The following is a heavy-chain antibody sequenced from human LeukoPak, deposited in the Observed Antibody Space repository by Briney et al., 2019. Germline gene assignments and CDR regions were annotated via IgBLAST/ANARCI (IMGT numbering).Heavy chain of an antibody. Sequence: SETLSLTCTVSGGSISSSNYYWGWIRQPPGKGLEWIGSIYYSGSTYYNPSLKSRVTISVDTSKNQFSLKLSSVTAADTAVYYCARGVTLYYYGSGSYYNVGFDPWGQGTLVTVSS. V-gene: IGHV4-39*07. CDR1: GGSISSSNYY. CDR2: IYYSGST. D-gene: IGHD3-10*01. J-gene: IGHJ5*02. CDR3: ARGVTLYYYGSGSYYNVGFDP.